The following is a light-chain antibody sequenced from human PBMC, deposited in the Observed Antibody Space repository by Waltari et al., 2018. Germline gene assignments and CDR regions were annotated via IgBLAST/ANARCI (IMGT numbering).Light chain of an antibody. V-gene: IGKV3-11*01. CDR2: VTS. J-gene: IGKJ4*01. CDR3: QQRRDWPLT. Sequence: DIVLTQSPAILSLSPGERAPLSCRASQRVTNYLAWYQQKPGQAPRLLIYVTSNRATGIPARFSGSGFGTDFTLTISSLEPEDFAVYYCQQRRDWPLTFGGGTKVEIK. CDR1: QRVTNY.